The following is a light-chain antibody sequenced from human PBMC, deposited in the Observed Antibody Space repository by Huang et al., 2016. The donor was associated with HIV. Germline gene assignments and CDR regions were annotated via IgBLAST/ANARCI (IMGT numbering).Light chain of an antibody. J-gene: IGKJ1*01. CDR2: EGS. CDR3: MQSTQPAT. CDR1: QSLLHTDGKTY. V-gene: IGKV2D-29*02. Sequence: DIVMTQTPLSLSVTPGQPASISCKSSQSLLHTDGKTYFYWYLQKPGQSPQLLIYEGSNRFSGVPDRFNGSGSGTDFTLKISRVEADDVGVYYCMQSTQPATFGQGTKVEV.